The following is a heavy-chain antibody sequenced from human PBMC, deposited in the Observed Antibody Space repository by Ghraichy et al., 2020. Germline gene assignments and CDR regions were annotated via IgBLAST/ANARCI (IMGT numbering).Heavy chain of an antibody. Sequence: SETLSLTCDIHVDFLSTYSWSWIRQPPGKGLEWIGEVVYGDVPRYNASLKSRVTISRDTSANQILLKMLSVTAADTAVYYCARGSDMEVWGPGTTVTVSS. CDR1: VDFLSTYS. CDR3: ARGSDMEV. CDR2: VVYGDVP. V-gene: IGHV4-34*01. J-gene: IGHJ6*02.